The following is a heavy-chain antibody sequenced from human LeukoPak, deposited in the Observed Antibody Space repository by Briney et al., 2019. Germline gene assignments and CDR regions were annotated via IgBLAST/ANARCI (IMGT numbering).Heavy chain of an antibody. CDR2: ISHSGST. V-gene: IGHV4-34*01. J-gene: IGHJ4*02. CDR3: ATSGGTLGPTNYFAY. Sequence: SETLSLTCAVYGESFSGYYWSWIRQPPGKGLEWIGEISHSGSTNYNPSLKSRVTISVDTSKNQFSLKLSSVTAADTAVYYCATSGGTLGPTNYFAYWGQGTLVTVSS. CDR1: GESFSGYY. D-gene: IGHD3-16*01.